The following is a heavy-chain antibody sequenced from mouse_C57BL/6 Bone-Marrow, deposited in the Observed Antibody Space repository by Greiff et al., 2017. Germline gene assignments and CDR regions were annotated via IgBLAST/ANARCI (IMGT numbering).Heavy chain of an antibody. D-gene: IGHD1-1*01. CDR2: IDPSDSYT. CDR3: AREPIITTVVANAMDY. V-gene: IGHV1-69*01. Sequence: QVQLQQPGAELVTPGASVKLSCKASGYTFTSYWMHWVKQRPGQGLEWIGEIDPSDSYTNYNQKFKGKSTLTVDKSSSTAYMQLSSLTSEDSAVYYGAREPIITTVVANAMDYWGQGTSVTVSS. J-gene: IGHJ4*01. CDR1: GYTFTSYW.